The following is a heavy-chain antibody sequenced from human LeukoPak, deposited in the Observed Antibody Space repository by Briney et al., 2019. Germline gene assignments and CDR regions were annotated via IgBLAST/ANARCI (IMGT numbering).Heavy chain of an antibody. CDR3: AKDPYSSSLVPRNMDV. CDR2: ISGSGGST. Sequence: GGSLRLSCAASGFTFSSYAMSWVRQAPGKGLEWVSAISGSGGSTYYADSVKGRFTISRDNSKNTLYLQMNSLRAEDTAVYYCAKDPYSSSLVPRNMDVWGKGTTVTVSS. V-gene: IGHV3-23*01. D-gene: IGHD6-13*01. J-gene: IGHJ6*03. CDR1: GFTFSSYA.